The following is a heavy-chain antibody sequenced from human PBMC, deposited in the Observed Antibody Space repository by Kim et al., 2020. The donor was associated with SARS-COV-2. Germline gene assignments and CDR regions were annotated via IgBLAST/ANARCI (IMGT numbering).Heavy chain of an antibody. CDR1: GYTFTSYA. J-gene: IGHJ4*02. V-gene: IGHV1-3*01. Sequence: ASVKVSCKASGYTFTSYAMHWVRQAPGQRLEWMGWINAGNGNTKYSQKFQGRVTITRDTSASTAYMELSSLRSEDTAVYYCARTPGPYYYDSSGLGLWGQGTLVTVSS. CDR3: ARTPGPYYYDSSGLGL. CDR2: INAGNGNT. D-gene: IGHD3-22*01.